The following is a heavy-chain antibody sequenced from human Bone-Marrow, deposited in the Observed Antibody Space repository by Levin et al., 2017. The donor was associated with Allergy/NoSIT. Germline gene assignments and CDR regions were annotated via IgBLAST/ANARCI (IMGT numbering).Heavy chain of an antibody. D-gene: IGHD1-26*01. CDR3: VKDHNPSGSWPDA. V-gene: IGHV3-43*01. Sequence: RGESLKISCAASGFNFDDYTMHWVRQAPGKGLEWVSLISWDGGRASYADSVEGRFTVSRDNSRNSLFLQMNSLRTDDTAFYYCVKDHNPSGSWPDAWGQGTLVTVSS. J-gene: IGHJ5*02. CDR2: ISWDGGRA. CDR1: GFNFDDYT.